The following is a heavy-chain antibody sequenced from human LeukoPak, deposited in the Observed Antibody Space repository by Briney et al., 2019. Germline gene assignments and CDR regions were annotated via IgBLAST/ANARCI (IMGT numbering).Heavy chain of an antibody. V-gene: IGHV3-7*01. D-gene: IGHD3-10*01. Sequence: GGSLRLSCAASGFTFSNSWMTWVRQAPGKGLEWVANVKEDGSHQDYLDSVKGRFTISRDNAKNSLYLQMNSLRAEDTAVYYRVSGRYYFDYWGQGTLVTVSS. CDR3: VSGRYYFDY. CDR2: VKEDGSHQ. J-gene: IGHJ4*02. CDR1: GFTFSNSW.